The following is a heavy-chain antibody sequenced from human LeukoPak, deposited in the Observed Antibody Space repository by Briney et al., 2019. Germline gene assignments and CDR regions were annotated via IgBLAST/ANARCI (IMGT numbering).Heavy chain of an antibody. CDR3: ARSVVGVRKRNDY. CDR1: GYTFSSYD. Sequence: ASVKVSCKASGYTFSSYDIIWVRRASGQGLEWMGWMNPSSGHTGYAHKFQGRVTMTRSTSISTAYMELTSLTSEDSAVYYCARSVVGVRKRNDYWGQGTLVTASS. CDR2: MNPSSGHT. D-gene: IGHD3-16*01. V-gene: IGHV1-8*01. J-gene: IGHJ4*02.